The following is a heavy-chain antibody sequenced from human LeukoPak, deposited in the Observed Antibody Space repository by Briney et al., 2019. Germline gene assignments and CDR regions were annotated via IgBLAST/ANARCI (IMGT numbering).Heavy chain of an antibody. V-gene: IGHV4-39*02. CDR1: GGSISSXXXX. CDR3: ARDPTAAGKGAWFDP. Sequence: AETLSLTCTVSGGSISSXXXXXXWIRQPPGKGLXXXXSIYYSGSTYYNPSLKSRVTISVDTSKNQFSLKLSSVAAADTAVYYCARDPTAAGKGAWFDPWGQGTLVTVSS. D-gene: IGHD6-13*01. CDR2: IYYSGST. J-gene: IGHJ5*02.